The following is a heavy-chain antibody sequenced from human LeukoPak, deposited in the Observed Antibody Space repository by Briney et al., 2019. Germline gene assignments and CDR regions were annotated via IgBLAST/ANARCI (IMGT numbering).Heavy chain of an antibody. CDR1: GFTFTSYD. D-gene: IGHD6-6*01. CDR3: ARANEQLVRYGMDV. J-gene: IGHJ6*02. V-gene: IGHV1-8*01. CDR2: MNPNSGNT. Sequence: GASVKVSCKASGFTFTSYDINWVRQATGQGLEWMGWMNPNSGNTGYAQKFQGRVTMTRNASISTAYMELSSLRSEDTAVYYCARANEQLVRYGMDVWGQGTTVTVSS.